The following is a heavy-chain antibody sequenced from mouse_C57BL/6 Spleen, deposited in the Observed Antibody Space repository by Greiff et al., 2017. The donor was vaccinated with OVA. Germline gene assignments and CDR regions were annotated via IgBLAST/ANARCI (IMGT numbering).Heavy chain of an antibody. D-gene: IGHD3-2*02. V-gene: IGHV1-72*01. Sequence: QVQLKQPGAELVKPGASVKLSCKASGYTFTSYWMHWVKQRPGRGLEWIGRLDPNSGGTKYNAQFKSKATLTVDKPSSTAYMQLSSLTSEDSVVYYCAPDSSGYVKCAYWGQGTLGTVSA. CDR2: LDPNSGGT. CDR3: APDSSGYVKCAY. J-gene: IGHJ3*01. CDR1: GYTFTSYW.